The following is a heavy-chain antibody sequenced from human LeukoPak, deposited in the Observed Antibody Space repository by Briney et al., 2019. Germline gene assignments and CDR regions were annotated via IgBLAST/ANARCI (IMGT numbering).Heavy chain of an antibody. D-gene: IGHD6-13*01. CDR2: IYHSGST. J-gene: IGHJ5*02. CDR1: GYSISSGYY. Sequence: PSETLSLTCAVSGYSISSGYYWGWIRQPPGKGLEWIGSIYHSGSTYYNPSLKSRVTISVDTSKNQFSLRLSSVTAADTAVYYCARGAIAAAGLGWFDPLGPGNPGHRLL. CDR3: ARGAIAAAGLGWFDP. V-gene: IGHV4-38-2*01.